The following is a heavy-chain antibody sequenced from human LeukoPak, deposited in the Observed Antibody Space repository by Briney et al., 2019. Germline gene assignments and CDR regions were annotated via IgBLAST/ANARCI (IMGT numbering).Heavy chain of an antibody. CDR1: GFRFSDFT. CDR2: IGGRGGST. J-gene: IGHJ4*02. V-gene: IGHV3-23*01. CDR3: VRAESGSSGPFDY. Sequence: PGGPLRLSCSASGFRFSDFTMTWVRQAPGKGPEWVSAIGGRGGSTYYADSVGGRFTISRDNSKDMVHLQMNSLRDEDTAVYYCVRAESGSSGPFDYWGQGTLVTVSS. D-gene: IGHD1-26*01.